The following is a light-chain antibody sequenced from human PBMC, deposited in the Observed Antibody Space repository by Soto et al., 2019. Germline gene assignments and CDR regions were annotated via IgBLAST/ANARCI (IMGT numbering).Light chain of an antibody. Sequence: EIVMTQSPATLSVSPGERATLSCRASQSVRSNLAWYQQKPGQAPRLLIYGASSRATGIPDRFSGGGSGTDFTLTISRLEPEDFAVYYCQQCGSSPWTFGQGTKVDIK. CDR1: QSVRSN. J-gene: IGKJ1*01. CDR2: GAS. V-gene: IGKV3-20*01. CDR3: QQCGSSPWT.